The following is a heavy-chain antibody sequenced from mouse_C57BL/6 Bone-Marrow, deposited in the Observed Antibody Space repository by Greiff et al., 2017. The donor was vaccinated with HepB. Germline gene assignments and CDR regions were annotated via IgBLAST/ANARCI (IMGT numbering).Heavy chain of an antibody. Sequence: VQLQQSGTVLARPGASVKMSCKTSGYTFTSYWMHWVKQRPGQGLEWIGAIYPGNSDTSYNQKFKGKAKLTAVTSASTAYMELSSLTNEDSAVYYSTRREISNYFMDYWGQGTSVTVSS. D-gene: IGHD2-5*01. CDR3: TRREISNYFMDY. V-gene: IGHV1-5*01. J-gene: IGHJ4*01. CDR2: IYPGNSDT. CDR1: GYTFTSYW.